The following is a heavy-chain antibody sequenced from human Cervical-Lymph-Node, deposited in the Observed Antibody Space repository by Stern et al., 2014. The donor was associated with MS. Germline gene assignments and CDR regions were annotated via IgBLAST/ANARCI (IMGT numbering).Heavy chain of an antibody. D-gene: IGHD3-22*01. J-gene: IGHJ4*02. CDR1: GDSVSSGGYY. V-gene: IGHV4-31*03. CDR3: ARYSDSSGYYYYLDY. Sequence: VQLVESGPGLVKASQTLSLTCTVSGDSVSSGGYYWSWIRQHPGKGLEWIGYIYYSGSTYYNPSLKSRVTISVDTSTNQFSLRLSSVTAADTAVYYCARYSDSSGYYYYLDYWGQGTLVTVSS. CDR2: IYYSGST.